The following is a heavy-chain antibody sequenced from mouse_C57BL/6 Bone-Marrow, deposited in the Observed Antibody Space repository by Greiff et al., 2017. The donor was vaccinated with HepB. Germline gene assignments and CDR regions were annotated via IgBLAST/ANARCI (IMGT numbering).Heavy chain of an antibody. CDR1: GSSFTSGYY. CDR3: ASKLPYWYFDV. V-gene: IGHV3-6*01. J-gene: IGHJ1*03. D-gene: IGHD1-1*01. Sequence: EVQRVESGPGLVKPSQSLSLTCSATGSSFTSGYYWNWIRQFPGNKLEWMGYISYDGSNNYNPSLKNRISITRDTSKNQFFLKLNSVTTEDTATYYCASKLPYWYFDVWGTGTTVTVSS. CDR2: ISYDGSN.